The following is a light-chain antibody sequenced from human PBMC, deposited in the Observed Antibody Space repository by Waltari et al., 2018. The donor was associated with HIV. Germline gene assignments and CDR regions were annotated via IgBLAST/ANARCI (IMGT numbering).Light chain of an antibody. CDR3: CSYVGNFTWV. CDR1: HRDVGVYNR. V-gene: IGLV2-11*01. Sequence: QSALTPPRSVSGSPGQSVTISCTGPHRDVGVYNRLTWYQQHPGTVPKLMLYDVSKRPSGVPDRFSASKSDNTAYLTISGLQADDEGDYYCCSYVGNFTWVFGGGTILTVL. CDR2: DVS. J-gene: IGLJ3*02.